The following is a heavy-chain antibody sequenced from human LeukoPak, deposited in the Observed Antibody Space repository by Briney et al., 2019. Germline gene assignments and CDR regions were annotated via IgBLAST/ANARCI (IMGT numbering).Heavy chain of an antibody. CDR2: IYYTGTT. D-gene: IGHD4-17*01. CDR1: GDSTNTYF. CDR3: ASKSSDHGELRFGY. J-gene: IGHJ4*02. V-gene: IGHV4-59*01. Sequence: SETLSLTCTMSGDSTNTYFWSWIRQPPGKGLEWIGYIYYTGTTNYNPSLKSRVTISVDTSKNQFSLRLSSVTAADTAVHYCASKSSDHGELRFGYWGQGTLVTVSS.